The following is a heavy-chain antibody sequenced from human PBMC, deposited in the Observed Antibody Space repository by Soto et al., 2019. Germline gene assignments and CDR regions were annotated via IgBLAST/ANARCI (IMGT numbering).Heavy chain of an antibody. Sequence: GGSLRLSCAASGFTFSNYAMSWVRQAPGRGLEWVSGISRSGDSTYFADSVKGRFTTSRDNPKNTVYLQVNSLSVEDSAVYYCVKVHQFWAMDVWGKGTTVTVSS. J-gene: IGHJ6*03. CDR3: VKVHQFWAMDV. V-gene: IGHV3-23*01. D-gene: IGHD3-16*01. CDR1: GFTFSNYA. CDR2: ISRSGDST.